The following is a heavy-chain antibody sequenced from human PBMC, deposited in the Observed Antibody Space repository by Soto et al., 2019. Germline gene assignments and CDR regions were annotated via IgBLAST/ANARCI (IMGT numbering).Heavy chain of an antibody. CDR1: GGSISSSSYY. CDR2: IYYSGGT. Sequence: SETLSLTCTVSGGSISSSSYYWGWIRQPPGKGLEWIGIIYYSGGTYYNPSLKSRVTISVDTSKNQFSLKLSSVTAADTAVYYCARDRDCSSTSCFDYWGQGTLVTVSS. CDR3: ARDRDCSSTSCFDY. D-gene: IGHD2-2*01. V-gene: IGHV4-39*07. J-gene: IGHJ4*02.